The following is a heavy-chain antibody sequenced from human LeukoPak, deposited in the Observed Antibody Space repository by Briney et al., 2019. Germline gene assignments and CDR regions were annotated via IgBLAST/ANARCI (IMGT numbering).Heavy chain of an antibody. Sequence: ASVKVSCKASGYIFTNYGVSWVRQAPGQGLEWIGWVSAYNGKTKYGERFQGRVTMTTDTSTSTGYMELRSLTSDDTAVHYCARDLTAIAGVPGDYFDHWGQGTLVTISS. V-gene: IGHV1-18*01. CDR2: VSAYNGKT. J-gene: IGHJ4*02. D-gene: IGHD6-13*01. CDR3: ARDLTAIAGVPGDYFDH. CDR1: GYIFTNYG.